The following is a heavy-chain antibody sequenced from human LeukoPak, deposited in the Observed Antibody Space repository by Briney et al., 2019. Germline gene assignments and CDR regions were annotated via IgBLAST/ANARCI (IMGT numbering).Heavy chain of an antibody. V-gene: IGHV3-9*01. CDR2: ISWNSGSI. CDR3: AKLSGWYEFDY. CDR1: GFTFDDYA. Sequence: PGGSLRLSCAASGFTFDDYAMRWVRQAPGKGLEWVSGISWNSGSIGYADSVKGRFTISRDNAKNSLYLQMNSLRAEDTALYYCAKLSGWYEFDYWGQGTLVTVSS. J-gene: IGHJ4*02. D-gene: IGHD6-19*01.